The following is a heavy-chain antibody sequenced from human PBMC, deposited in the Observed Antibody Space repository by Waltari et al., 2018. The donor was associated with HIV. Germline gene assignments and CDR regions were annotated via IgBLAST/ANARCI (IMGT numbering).Heavy chain of an antibody. J-gene: IGHJ2*01. CDR3: ARGNRDSSGWYGWYFDL. D-gene: IGHD6-19*01. Sequence: QVQLVQSGAEVKKPGASVKVSCKASGYTFTSYDINWVRQATGQGLEGMGWVNRNGGYPGYAQKLPGGVTMTVNTSISTGYMELSSLRSEDTAVYDCARGNRDSSGWYGWYFDLWGRGTLVTVSS. V-gene: IGHV1-8*01. CDR1: GYTFTSYD. CDR2: VNRNGGYP.